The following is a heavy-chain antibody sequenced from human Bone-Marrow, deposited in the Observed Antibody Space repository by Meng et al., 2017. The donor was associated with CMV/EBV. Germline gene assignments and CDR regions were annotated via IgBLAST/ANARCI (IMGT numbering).Heavy chain of an antibody. J-gene: IGHJ6*02. CDR1: GLSFSSYV. D-gene: IGHD5/OR15-5a*01. CDR2: IILSGGST. CDR3: AKDVYRNYHGMDV. Sequence: GESLKIYCAASGLSFSSYVMSWVRQPPGTGLEWVSSIILSGGSTYYADSAKGRFTISRDISKNTLYLQMNSLRDEDTAVYYWAKDVYRNYHGMDVWGQGTTVPVSS. V-gene: IGHV3-23*01.